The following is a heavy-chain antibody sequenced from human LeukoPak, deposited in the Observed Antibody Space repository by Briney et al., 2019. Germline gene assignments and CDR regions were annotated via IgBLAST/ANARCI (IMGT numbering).Heavy chain of an antibody. CDR3: AREIFSGTYGDGKYFDL. J-gene: IGHJ2*01. Sequence: KPSETLSLTCTVSGASISGDYWTWIRQPAGTGLEWIGRIYTSGSTIYNPSLKRRVTMSVDTSKNQFSLRLSFVTAADTAVYYCAREIFSGTYGDGKYFDLWGRGNLVTVSS. D-gene: IGHD1-26*01. V-gene: IGHV4-4*07. CDR1: GASISGDY. CDR2: IYTSGST.